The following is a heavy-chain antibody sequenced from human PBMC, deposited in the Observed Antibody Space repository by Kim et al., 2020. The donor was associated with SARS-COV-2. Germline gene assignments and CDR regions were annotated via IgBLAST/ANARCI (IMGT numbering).Heavy chain of an antibody. D-gene: IGHD4-17*01. J-gene: IGHJ4*02. V-gene: IGHV4-39*01. CDR3: ARRSHDYGDPFDY. Sequence: YNPSLKSRVTISVDTSKTQFSLKLSSVTAADTAVYYCARRSHDYGDPFDYWGQGTLVTVSS.